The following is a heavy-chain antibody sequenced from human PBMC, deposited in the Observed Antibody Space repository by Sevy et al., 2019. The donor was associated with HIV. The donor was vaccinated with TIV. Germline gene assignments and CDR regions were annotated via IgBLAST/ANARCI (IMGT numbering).Heavy chain of an antibody. Sequence: GGSLRLSCAASGFTFSRYSMNWVRQAPGKGLEWVSSISSGSSYIFYADSVKGRFTVSRDNAKNSLYLQMTSLRAEDTAVYYWARVREDTAMVSALYWGQGILVTVSS. D-gene: IGHD5-18*01. J-gene: IGHJ4*02. CDR2: ISSGSSYI. CDR1: GFTFSRYS. CDR3: ARVREDTAMVSALY. V-gene: IGHV3-21*01.